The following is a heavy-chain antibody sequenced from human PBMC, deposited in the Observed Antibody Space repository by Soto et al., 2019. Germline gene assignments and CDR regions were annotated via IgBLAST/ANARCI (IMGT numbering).Heavy chain of an antibody. CDR3: GKDHELSNRWVTRHNRFGP. CDR1: GFTFSSYA. CDR2: ISGSGGST. Sequence: EVQLLESGGGLVQPGGSLRLSCAASGFTFSSYAMSWVRQAPGKGLEWVSAISGSGGSTYYADSVKGRFTISRDNSKNPLYLPMNRLGAEDPGVNYWGKDHELSNRWVTRHNRFGPWGQGTLVNGS. V-gene: IGHV3-23*01. D-gene: IGHD6-13*01. J-gene: IGHJ5*02.